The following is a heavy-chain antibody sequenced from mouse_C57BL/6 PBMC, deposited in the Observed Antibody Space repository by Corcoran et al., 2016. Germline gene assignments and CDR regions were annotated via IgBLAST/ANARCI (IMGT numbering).Heavy chain of an antibody. J-gene: IGHJ3*01. Sequence: QVQLKQSGSELVRPGASVKLSCKASGYTFTDYYINWVKQRPGQGLEWIARIYPGSGNTYYNEKFKGKATLTAEKSSSTAYIQLSSLTSEDSAVYFCARSRDFPWFAYWGQGTLVTVSA. V-gene: IGHV1-76*01. CDR1: GYTFTDYY. CDR2: IYPGSGNT. CDR3: ARSRDFPWFAY.